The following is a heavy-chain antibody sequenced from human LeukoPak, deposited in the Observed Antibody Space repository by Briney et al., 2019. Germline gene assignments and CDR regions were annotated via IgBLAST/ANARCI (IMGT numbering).Heavy chain of an antibody. CDR1: GGSISSSDYY. D-gene: IGHD2-21*02. CDR2: IYYDGST. CDR3: ASQDLGYCGGDCYPDY. V-gene: IGHV4-39*07. Sequence: SETLSLTCTVSGGSISSSDYYWGWIRQPPGKGLEWIGSIYYDGSTYYTPSLKSRVTISVDTSKNQFSLKLSSVTAADTAVYYCASQDLGYCGGDCYPDYWGQGTLVTVSS. J-gene: IGHJ4*02.